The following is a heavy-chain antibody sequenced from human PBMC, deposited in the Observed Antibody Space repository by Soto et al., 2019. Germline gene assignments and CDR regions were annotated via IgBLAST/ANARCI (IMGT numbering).Heavy chain of an antibody. CDR1: GGSISSGGYS. J-gene: IGHJ4*02. V-gene: IGHV4-30-2*01. CDR3: ARVPDY. Sequence: QLQLLESGSGLVKPSQTLSLTCAVSGGSISSGGYSWSWIRQPPGKGLEYIGYIYHSVSTYYNPSVKTRVPIAVDRSKTQSSLRLSPVTAADTAVYSCARVPDYGGQGTLVSVSS. CDR2: IYHSVST.